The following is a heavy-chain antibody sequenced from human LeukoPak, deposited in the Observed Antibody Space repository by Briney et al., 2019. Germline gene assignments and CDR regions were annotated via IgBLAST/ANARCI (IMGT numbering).Heavy chain of an antibody. CDR3: ARHLSSGYYYDAFDI. D-gene: IGHD3-22*01. Sequence: SETLSLTCTVSGGSISSSSYYWGWIRQPPGKGLEWIGSIYYSESTYYNPSLKSRVTISVDTSKNQFSLKMSSVTATDTAVYYCARHLSSGYYYDAFDIWGQGTMVTVSS. CDR1: GGSISSSSYY. J-gene: IGHJ3*02. V-gene: IGHV4-39*01. CDR2: IYYSEST.